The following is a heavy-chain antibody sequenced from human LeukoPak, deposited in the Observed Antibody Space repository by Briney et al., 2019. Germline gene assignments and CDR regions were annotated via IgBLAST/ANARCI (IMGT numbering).Heavy chain of an antibody. J-gene: IGHJ4*02. Sequence: GGSLRLSCAASGFTFSSYSMNWVRQAPGKGLEWVSSISSSSSYIYYADSVKGRFTISRDNAKNSLYLQMNSLRAEDTAVYYCARDTTYYYDSSGYYYFDYWGQGTLVTISS. V-gene: IGHV3-21*01. D-gene: IGHD3-22*01. CDR3: ARDTTYYYDSSGYYYFDY. CDR2: ISSSSSYI. CDR1: GFTFSSYS.